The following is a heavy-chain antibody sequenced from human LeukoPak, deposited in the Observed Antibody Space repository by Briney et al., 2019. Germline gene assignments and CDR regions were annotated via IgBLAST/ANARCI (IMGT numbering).Heavy chain of an antibody. V-gene: IGHV4-59*12. CDR3: ARTYYYDSSGKTVWFDP. D-gene: IGHD3-22*01. CDR2: IYYSGST. J-gene: IGHJ5*02. Sequence: SETLSLTCTVSGGSISSYYWSWIRQPPGKGLEWIGYIYYSGSTYYNPSLKSRVTISVDTSKNQFSLKLSSVTAADTAVYYCARTYYYDSSGKTVWFDPWGQGTLVTVSS. CDR1: GGSISSYY.